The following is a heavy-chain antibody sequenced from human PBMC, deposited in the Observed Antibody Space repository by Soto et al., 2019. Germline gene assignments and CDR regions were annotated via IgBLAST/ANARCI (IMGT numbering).Heavy chain of an antibody. J-gene: IGHJ6*02. D-gene: IGHD2-2*01. V-gene: IGHV1-69*01. CDR2: IIPIYGTA. CDR3: ARSQGSSTSLEIYYYYYYGMDV. Sequence: QVQLVQSGAEVKKPGSSVKVSCKASGGTFSSYAISWVRQAPGQGLEWMGGIIPIYGTANYAKKFQGRVTMTADESTSTAYMELSSLRSEDTAVYYCARSQGSSTSLEIYYYYYYGMDVWGQGTTVTVSS. CDR1: GGTFSSYA.